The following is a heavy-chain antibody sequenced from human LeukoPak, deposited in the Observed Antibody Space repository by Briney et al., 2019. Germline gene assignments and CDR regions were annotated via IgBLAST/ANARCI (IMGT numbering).Heavy chain of an antibody. CDR1: GFSINSYV. D-gene: IGHD3/OR15-3a*01. Sequence: PGVSLRLSSAASGFSINSYVMTWVRQAPGKGLEWVSDISASGGSTYYADSVKGRFTISRDNSKNTLYLQMNTLRAEDTAVYYCAKDDFRWGYFDLWGRGTLVTVSS. J-gene: IGHJ2*01. CDR3: AKDDFRWGYFDL. CDR2: ISASGGST. V-gene: IGHV3-23*01.